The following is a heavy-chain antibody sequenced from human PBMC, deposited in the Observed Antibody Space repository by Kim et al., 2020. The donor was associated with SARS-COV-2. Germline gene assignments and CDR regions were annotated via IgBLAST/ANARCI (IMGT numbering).Heavy chain of an antibody. CDR2: ISAYNGNT. CDR3: ARVLGGRGGSASNGMDV. J-gene: IGHJ6*02. CDR1: GYTFTSYG. D-gene: IGHD2-15*01. Sequence: ASVKVSCKASGYTFTSYGISWVRQAPGQGLEWMGWISAYNGNTNYAQKLQGRVTMTTDTSTSTAYMELRSLRSDDTAVYYCARVLGGRGGSASNGMDVWGQGTTVTVSS. V-gene: IGHV1-18*04.